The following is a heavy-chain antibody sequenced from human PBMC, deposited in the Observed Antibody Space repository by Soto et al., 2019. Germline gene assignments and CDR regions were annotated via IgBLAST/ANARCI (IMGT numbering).Heavy chain of an antibody. Sequence: QVQLQESGPGFVKPSETLSLTCTVSGGYISDYYWTWIRQPPGKGLEWIGHIYSSGTTNYNPSLKCRAPISVDTTKNQFSLRLGSVTAADTAVYYCARAWRSGSIFIDAFDSWGQGTSVTVSS. D-gene: IGHD3-3*01. CDR1: GGYISDYY. CDR3: ARAWRSGSIFIDAFDS. CDR2: IYSSGTT. V-gene: IGHV4-59*01. J-gene: IGHJ3*01.